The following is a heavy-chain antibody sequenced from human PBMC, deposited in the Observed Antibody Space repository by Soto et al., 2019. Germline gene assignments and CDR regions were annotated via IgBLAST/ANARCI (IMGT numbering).Heavy chain of an antibody. J-gene: IGHJ5*02. CDR2: IYYSWST. CDR3: ARSVAP. V-gene: IGHV4-31*03. Sequence: QVQLQESGPGLVKPSQTLSLTCTVSGGSISSGGYYWYWSRQHPGKGLEWMGYIYYSWSTYYNPSLKSRVTITVYTSKNQFSLELSSVTAVDTAVYYCARSVAPWGQGTLVTVSS. CDR1: GGSISSGGYY.